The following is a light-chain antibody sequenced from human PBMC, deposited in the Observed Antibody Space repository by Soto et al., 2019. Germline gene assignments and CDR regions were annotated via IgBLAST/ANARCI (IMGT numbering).Light chain of an antibody. CDR1: TGAVASSYY. CDR2: SAT. V-gene: IGLV7-43*01. Sequence: QTVVTQEPSLTVSPGGTVTLTCASSTGAVASSYYPNWFQQKPGQAPRSLIYSATNRHSWTPARFSGSLLGGKAALTVSGVQPEDEADYYCLLYYGGAQQGVFGGGTKVTVL. J-gene: IGLJ2*01. CDR3: LLYYGGAQQGV.